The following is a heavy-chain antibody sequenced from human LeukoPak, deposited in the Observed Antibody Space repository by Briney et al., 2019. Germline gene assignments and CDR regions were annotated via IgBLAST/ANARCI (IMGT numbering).Heavy chain of an antibody. CDR3: AKAQPTLISRSIAC. CDR2: ISSDGKTN. D-gene: IGHD2-21*01. Sequence: AGSLRLSCVASGFTFSSYGMHWVRQAPGKGLEWVAVISSDGKTNIYAASGGGPFTISRDNSTGTHYLQMNSLRSEDTAVYYCAKAQPTLISRSIACWGQGALVTVSS. J-gene: IGHJ4*02. V-gene: IGHV3-30*18. CDR1: GFTFSSYG.